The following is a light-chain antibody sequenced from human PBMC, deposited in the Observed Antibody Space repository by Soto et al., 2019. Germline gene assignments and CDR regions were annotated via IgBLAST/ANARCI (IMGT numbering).Light chain of an antibody. CDR2: KAS. J-gene: IGKJ1*01. CDR1: QTISSW. V-gene: IGKV1-5*03. Sequence: DIQMPQSPSPLSGSVGDSVTITCRARQTISSWLAWYQQKPGKAPKLLIYKASTLKSGVPSRFSGSGSGTEFTLTISSLQPDDFATYYCQHYNSYSEAFGEGTKVELK. CDR3: QHYNSYSEA.